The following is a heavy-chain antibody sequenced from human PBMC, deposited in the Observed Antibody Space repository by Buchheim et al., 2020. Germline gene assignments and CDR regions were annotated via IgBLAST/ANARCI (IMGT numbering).Heavy chain of an antibody. V-gene: IGHV3-30*03. CDR3: ATKRGYSYGDDAFDV. Sequence: VQLVESGGGVVQPGRSLRLSCAASGFTFSSYDMRWVRQAPGKGLEWVAVISFDGSNQYYVDSVKGRFTISRDNSENSLYLQMNSLRREDTAMYYCATKRGYSYGDDAFDVWGQGT. D-gene: IGHD5-18*01. CDR2: ISFDGSNQ. J-gene: IGHJ3*01. CDR1: GFTFSSYD.